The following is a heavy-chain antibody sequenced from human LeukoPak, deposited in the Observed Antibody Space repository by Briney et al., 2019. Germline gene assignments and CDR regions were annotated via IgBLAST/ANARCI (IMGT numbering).Heavy chain of an antibody. V-gene: IGHV3-49*04. J-gene: IGHJ4*02. Sequence: GGSLRLSCTASGFTFGDYAMSWVRQAPGKGLEWVGFIRSKAYGGTTEYAASVKGRFTLSRDDSKSIAYLQMNSLKTEDTAVYYCTRLSLDYWGQGTLVTVSS. CDR3: TRLSLDY. D-gene: IGHD3-16*02. CDR1: GFTFGDYA. CDR2: IRSKAYGGTT.